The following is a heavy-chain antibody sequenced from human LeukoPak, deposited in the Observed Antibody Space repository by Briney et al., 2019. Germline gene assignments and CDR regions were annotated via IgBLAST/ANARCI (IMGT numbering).Heavy chain of an antibody. CDR1: GFIFSSYT. D-gene: IGHD2-21*02. Sequence: GGSLRLSCAASGFIFSSYTMHWVRQAPGKGLEWMAVISLDGSSKNYADSVKGRFTISRDNSKSTLYLQMNSLRTDDTAVYYCARGTYCGGDCYPRGMHVWGQGTTVTVSS. V-gene: IGHV3-30-3*01. J-gene: IGHJ6*02. CDR2: ISLDGSSK. CDR3: ARGTYCGGDCYPRGMHV.